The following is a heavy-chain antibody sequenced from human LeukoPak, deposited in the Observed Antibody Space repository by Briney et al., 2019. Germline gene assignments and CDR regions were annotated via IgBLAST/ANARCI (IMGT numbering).Heavy chain of an antibody. Sequence: GASVKVSCKASGYTITNNYMRWVRQAPGQGLEWMGVINPSGTGTSYAQKFQGRVTMTRDTSRSTLYMELSSLRSEDTAFYYCATDHSMADTAWWFDPWGQGTLVTVSS. J-gene: IGHJ5*02. D-gene: IGHD5-24*01. CDR1: GYTITNNY. V-gene: IGHV1-46*01. CDR2: INPSGTGT. CDR3: ATDHSMADTAWWFDP.